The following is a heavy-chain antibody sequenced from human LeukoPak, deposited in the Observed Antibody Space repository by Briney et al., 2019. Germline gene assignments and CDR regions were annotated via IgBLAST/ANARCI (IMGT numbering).Heavy chain of an antibody. J-gene: IGHJ4*02. D-gene: IGHD3-22*01. CDR3: ARRPTYYYDSSGFDY. Sequence: ASVKVSCKDSGYTFTGYYMHWVRQAPGQGLEWMGWINPNSGGTNYAQKFQGRVTMTRDTSISTAYMELSRLRSDDTAVYYCARRPTYYYDSSGFDYWGQGTLVTVSS. CDR2: INPNSGGT. V-gene: IGHV1-2*02. CDR1: GYTFTGYY.